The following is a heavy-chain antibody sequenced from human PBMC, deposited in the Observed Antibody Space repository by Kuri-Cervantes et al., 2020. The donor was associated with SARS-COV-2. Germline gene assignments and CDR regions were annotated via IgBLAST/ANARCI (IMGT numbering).Heavy chain of an antibody. V-gene: IGHV4-59*01. CDR3: ARALGTTGDY. CDR1: GGSISSYY. Sequence: GSLRLSCTVSGGSISSYYWSWSRQPPGKGLEWIGYIYYSGSTNYNPSLKSRVTISVDTSKNQFSLKLSSVTAAETAVYYCARALGTTGDYWGQGTLVTVSS. J-gene: IGHJ4*02. D-gene: IGHD1-1*01. CDR2: IYYSGST.